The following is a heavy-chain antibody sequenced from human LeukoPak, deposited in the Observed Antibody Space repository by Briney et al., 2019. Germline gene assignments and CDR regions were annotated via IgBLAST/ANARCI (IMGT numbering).Heavy chain of an antibody. CDR1: GFTFSSYW. J-gene: IGHJ4*02. CDR2: IKQDGSEK. CDR3: AKHPYNDFWSGYYKGFDY. V-gene: IGHV3-7*03. Sequence: GGSLRLSCAASGFTFSSYWMSWVRQAPGKGLEWVANIKQDGSEKYYVDSVKGRFTISRDNAKNSLYLQMNSLRAEDTAVYYCAKHPYNDFWSGYYKGFDYWGQGTLVTVSS. D-gene: IGHD3-3*01.